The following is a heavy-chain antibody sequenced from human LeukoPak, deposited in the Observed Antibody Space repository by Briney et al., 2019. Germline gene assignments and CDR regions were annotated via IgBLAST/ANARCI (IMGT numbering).Heavy chain of an antibody. D-gene: IGHD4-17*01. CDR1: GFTFSSYV. CDR2: IRLDGSNK. CDR3: AKRSTDDYGDYDYFDY. J-gene: IGHJ4*02. V-gene: IGHV3-30*02. Sequence: GGSLRLSCGAAGFTFSSYVMHWVRQAPGKGLEWVAFIRLDGSNKNYADSVKGRFSISRDNSKNTLYLQMNSLRAEDTAVYYCAKRSTDDYGDYDYFDYWGQGTLVTVSS.